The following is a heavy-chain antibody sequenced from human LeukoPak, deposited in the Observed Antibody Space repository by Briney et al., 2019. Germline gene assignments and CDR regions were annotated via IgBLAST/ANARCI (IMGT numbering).Heavy chain of an antibody. CDR1: GVSTTSGIYY. CDR3: ARQAEYNSGWHFYLDH. J-gene: IGHJ4*02. D-gene: IGHD6-19*01. CDR2: VHNVGST. V-gene: IGHV4-39*01. Sequence: PSETLSLTCTVSGVSTTSGIYYWAWIRQPPGKGLEWIGSVHNVGSTYYNLSLRSRVTMSIDTSKNQFSLRLNSVTAADTAVYYCARQAEYNSGWHFYLDHWGQGILVTVSS.